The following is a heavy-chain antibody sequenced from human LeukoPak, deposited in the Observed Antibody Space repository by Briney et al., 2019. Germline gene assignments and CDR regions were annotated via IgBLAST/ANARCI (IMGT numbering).Heavy chain of an antibody. J-gene: IGHJ3*02. CDR3: ARRVLRYFDWLLEGAFDI. Sequence: SETLSLTCAVYGGSFSGYYWSWIRQPPGKGLEWIGEINHSGSTNYNPSLKSRVTISVDTSKNQFSLKLSSVTAADTAVYYCARRVLRYFDWLLEGAFDIWGQGTMVTVSS. V-gene: IGHV4-34*01. D-gene: IGHD3-9*01. CDR1: GGSFSGYY. CDR2: INHSGST.